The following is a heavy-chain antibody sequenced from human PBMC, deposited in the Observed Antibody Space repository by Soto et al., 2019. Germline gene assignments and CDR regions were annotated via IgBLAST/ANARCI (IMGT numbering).Heavy chain of an antibody. Sequence: EVQLVESGGGLVQPGGSLRLSCAASGFTVRNDYMSWVRQAPGKGLEWVSVIYFGGSTYYADSVKGRFTISRDSSKNTLYLQMNSLRTEDTAVYYCARYRGAMAGDWVQGTLDIVSS. CDR2: IYFGGST. D-gene: IGHD2-8*01. V-gene: IGHV3-66*01. J-gene: IGHJ4*02. CDR1: GFTVRNDY. CDR3: ARYRGAMAGD.